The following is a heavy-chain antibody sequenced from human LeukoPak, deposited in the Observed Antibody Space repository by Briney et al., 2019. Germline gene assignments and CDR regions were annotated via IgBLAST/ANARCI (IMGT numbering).Heavy chain of an antibody. Sequence: GESLKISCKGSGYSFTSYWIGWVRQMPGKGLEWMGIIYPGDSDTRYSPSFQGQVTISADKSISTAYLQWSSLKASDTAMYYRARYRYCSSTSCPNWFDPWGQGTLVTVSS. CDR3: ARYRYCSSTSCPNWFDP. CDR2: IYPGDSDT. J-gene: IGHJ5*02. V-gene: IGHV5-51*01. CDR1: GYSFTSYW. D-gene: IGHD2-2*01.